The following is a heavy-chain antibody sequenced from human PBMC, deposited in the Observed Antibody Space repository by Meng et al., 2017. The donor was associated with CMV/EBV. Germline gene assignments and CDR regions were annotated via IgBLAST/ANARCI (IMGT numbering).Heavy chain of an antibody. Sequence: LRLSCTVSGGSISSGGCYWSWIRQHPGRGLEWIGYIYDSGSTYYNPSRKSRVTISVDTSKNQFSLKLSSVTAADTAVYYCARVRDCSSTRCFASYYYYGMDVWGQGTTVTVSS. D-gene: IGHD2-2*01. V-gene: IGHV4-31*03. CDR2: IYDSGST. J-gene: IGHJ6*02. CDR3: ARVRDCSSTRCFASYYYYGMDV. CDR1: GGSISSGGCY.